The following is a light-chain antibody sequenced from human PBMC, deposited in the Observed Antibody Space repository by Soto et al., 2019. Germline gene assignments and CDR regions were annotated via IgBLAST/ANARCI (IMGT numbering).Light chain of an antibody. CDR2: GAS. Sequence: EIVMTQSPATLSVSPGERVTLSCRASQSVSSNLAWYQQKPGQAPRLLIYGASTRATGLPARFSGSGSGTEFTLTISSLQSEDFAVYYCQQYIRWPLTFGGGTKVDIK. CDR3: QQYIRWPLT. CDR1: QSVSSN. J-gene: IGKJ4*01. V-gene: IGKV3-15*01.